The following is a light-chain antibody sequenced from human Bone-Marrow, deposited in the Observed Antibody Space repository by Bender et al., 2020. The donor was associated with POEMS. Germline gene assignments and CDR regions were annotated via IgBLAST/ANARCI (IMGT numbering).Light chain of an antibody. CDR2: EAT. J-gene: IGLJ1*01. CDR3: CSFAHSSTFV. CDR1: SSDVGHYSL. Sequence: QSVLTQPPSASGTPGQRVTISCTGTSSDVGHYSLVSWYQHHPGKVPKLMLYEATKRPSGVSTRFSGSKSGNTASLTISGLQAEDEADYYCCSFAHSSTFVFGTGTKVTVL. V-gene: IGLV2-23*02.